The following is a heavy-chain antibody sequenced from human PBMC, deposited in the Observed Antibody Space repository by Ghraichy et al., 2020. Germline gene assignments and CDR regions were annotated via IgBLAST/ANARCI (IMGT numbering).Heavy chain of an antibody. Sequence: GGSLRLSCAASGFTFSNAWMSWVRQAPGKGLEWVGRIKSKTDGGTTDYAAPVKGRFTISRDDSKNTLYLQMNSLKTEDTAVYYCTTENAFGRLRLGESEGFDPWGQGTLVTVSS. V-gene: IGHV3-15*01. CDR2: IKSKTDGGTT. J-gene: IGHJ5*02. CDR3: TTENAFGRLRLGESEGFDP. CDR1: GFTFSNAW. D-gene: IGHD3-16*01.